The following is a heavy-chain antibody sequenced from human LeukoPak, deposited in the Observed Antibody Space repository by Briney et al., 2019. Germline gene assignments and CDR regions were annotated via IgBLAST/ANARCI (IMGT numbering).Heavy chain of an antibody. CDR3: ARQARPDTAMGEDWFDP. J-gene: IGHJ5*02. D-gene: IGHD5-18*01. CDR2: ISSGSSYI. Sequence: GGSLRLSCAASGFTFSSYSMNWVRQAPGRGLEWVSSISSGSSYIYYADSVKGRFTISRDNAKNSLYLQMNSLRAEDTAVYYCARQARPDTAMGEDWFDPWGQGTLVTVPS. CDR1: GFTFSSYS. V-gene: IGHV3-21*01.